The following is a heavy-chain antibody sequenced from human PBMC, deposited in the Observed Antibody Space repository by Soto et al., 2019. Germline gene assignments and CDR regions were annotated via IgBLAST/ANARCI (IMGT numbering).Heavy chain of an antibody. CDR2: IWYDGSNK. D-gene: IGHD2-2*01. Sequence: PGGSLRLSCAASGFTFSSYGMHWVRQAPGKGLEWVAVIWYDGSNKYYADSVKGRFTISRDNSKNTLYLQMNSLRAEDTAVYYCASARYCSSTSCRSYYYYYGMDVWGQGTTVTVSS. V-gene: IGHV3-33*01. J-gene: IGHJ6*02. CDR1: GFTFSSYG. CDR3: ASARYCSSTSCRSYYYYYGMDV.